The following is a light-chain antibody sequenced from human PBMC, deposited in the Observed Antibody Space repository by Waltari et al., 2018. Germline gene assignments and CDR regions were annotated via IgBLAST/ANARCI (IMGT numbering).Light chain of an antibody. J-gene: IGLJ2*01. CDR2: LNRDGSH. CDR1: SGPSTYA. V-gene: IGLV4-69*01. Sequence: QLVLTESPSASASLGDSVKLTCTLSSGPSTYALAWPPQQPERGPRYLMKLNRDGSHSKGDGIPDRFSGSSSGAERYLTISSLQSDDEADYYCQTWHTGIQVFGGRTKLTVL. CDR3: QTWHTGIQV.